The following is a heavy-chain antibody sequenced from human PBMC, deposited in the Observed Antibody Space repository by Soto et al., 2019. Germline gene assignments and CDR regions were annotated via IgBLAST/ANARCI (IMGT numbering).Heavy chain of an antibody. CDR2: MSHLGDNK. CDR1: GFPFRTYS. J-gene: IGHJ4*02. V-gene: IGHV3-30-3*01. D-gene: IGHD2-15*01. Sequence: QVQLVESGGGVVQPGTSLRLSCAASGFPFRTYSLNWVRQAPGKGLEWVALMSHLGDNKYRADSAKGRFTVSRDDSKNTVYLQMNSLRMADTAMYYCPRDPVGVFSGGRCSPGGLDFWGQGALVTVSS. CDR3: PRDPVGVFSGGRCSPGGLDF.